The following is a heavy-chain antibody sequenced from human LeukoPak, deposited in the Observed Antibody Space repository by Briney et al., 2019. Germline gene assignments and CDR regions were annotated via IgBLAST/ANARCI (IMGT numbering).Heavy chain of an antibody. J-gene: IGHJ4*02. CDR2: ISGSGGST. D-gene: IGHD6-13*01. Sequence: GGSLRLSCAASGFTFSSYWMSWVRQAPGKGLEWVSAISGSGGSTYYADSVKGRFTISRDNSKNTLYLQMNSLRAEDTAVYYCAKDFLQLDLNYFDYWGQGTLVTVSS. CDR3: AKDFLQLDLNYFDY. V-gene: IGHV3-23*01. CDR1: GFTFSSYW.